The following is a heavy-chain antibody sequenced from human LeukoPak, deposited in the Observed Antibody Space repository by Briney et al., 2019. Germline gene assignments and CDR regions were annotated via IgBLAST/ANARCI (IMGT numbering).Heavy chain of an antibody. D-gene: IGHD3-16*01. Sequence: SETLSLTCTVSGGSISSSSYYWGWFRQPPGKGLEWIGSIYYSGSTYYNPSLKSRLTISVDTSKNQFSLKLSSVTAADTAVYYCARHGYIWGEKREIDYWGQGTLVTVSS. CDR2: IYYSGST. CDR3: ARHGYIWGEKREIDY. CDR1: GGSISSSSYY. J-gene: IGHJ4*02. V-gene: IGHV4-39*01.